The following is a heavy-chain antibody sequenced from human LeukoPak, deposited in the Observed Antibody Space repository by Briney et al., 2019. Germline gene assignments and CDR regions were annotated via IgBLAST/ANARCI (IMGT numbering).Heavy chain of an antibody. CDR1: GSTFSNYA. V-gene: IGHV3-23*01. D-gene: IGHD3-10*01. J-gene: IGHJ4*02. CDR2: ITDSGSST. Sequence: GGSLRLSCVASGSTFSNYAMNWVRQVPGKGLEWVSRITDSGSSTYYADSVKGRFTISRDNSKNTLYLQMTSLRAEDTAIYYCAKDFGRDSGFFDFWGQGAPVTVSS. CDR3: AKDFGRDSGFFDF.